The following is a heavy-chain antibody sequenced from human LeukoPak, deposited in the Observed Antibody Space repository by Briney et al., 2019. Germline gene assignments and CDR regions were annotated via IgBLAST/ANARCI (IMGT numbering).Heavy chain of an antibody. V-gene: IGHV3-48*03. CDR2: ISSSGSTI. D-gene: IGHD3-10*01. CDR3: ARGVWFGELFGPQAHDY. J-gene: IGHJ4*02. Sequence: GWSLRVSCGDSGFALSSYEMNCVRQAPVKGLEWVSYISSSGSTIYYADSVKGRFTISRDNAKNSLYLQMNSLRAEDTAVYYCARGVWFGELFGPQAHDYLGQGTLVTVSS. CDR1: GFALSSYE.